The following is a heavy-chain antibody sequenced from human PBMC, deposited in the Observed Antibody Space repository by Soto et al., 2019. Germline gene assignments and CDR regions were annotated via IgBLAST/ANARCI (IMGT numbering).Heavy chain of an antibody. J-gene: IGHJ5*02. CDR3: AKGGSSSARYFDR. D-gene: IGHD6-6*01. CDR1: GFTFSSYG. Sequence: QVQVVESGGGVVQPGRSLRLSCAASGFTFSSYGMHWVRQAPGKGLEWVAIISWDGNNKYYADSVRGRFTISRDTSKNTRFLQMNSLRAEDTAVYYCAKGGSSSARYFDRWGQGTLVTVSS. V-gene: IGHV3-30*18. CDR2: ISWDGNNK.